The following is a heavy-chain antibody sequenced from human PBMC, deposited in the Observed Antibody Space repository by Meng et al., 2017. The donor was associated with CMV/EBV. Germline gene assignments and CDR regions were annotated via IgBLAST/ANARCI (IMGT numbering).Heavy chain of an antibody. CDR3: AREVGAPYFDM. D-gene: IGHD1-26*01. CDR1: GASVSRGYY. V-gene: IGHV4-38-2*02. Sequence: SETLSLTCAVSGASVSRGYYWAWIRQPPGKRLEWIGSIADSRNTYYTPSLQSRVTIAVDTSKSQFSLKLTSVTAADTAVYFCAREVGAPYFDMWGQGTTVTVSS. J-gene: IGHJ3*02. CDR2: IADSRNT.